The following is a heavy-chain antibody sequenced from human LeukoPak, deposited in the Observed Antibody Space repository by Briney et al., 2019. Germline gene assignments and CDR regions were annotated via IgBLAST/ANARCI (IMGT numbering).Heavy chain of an antibody. CDR3: ARENEVITMIVVATFDS. V-gene: IGHV1-2*06. CDR1: GYTFTRHY. J-gene: IGHJ4*02. CDR2: INPNSGGT. Sequence: ASVKVSCKASGYTFTRHYMHWVRQAPGQGLEWMGRINPNSGGTKYAQKFQGRVTMTRDTSANTVYMDLSSLRSDDTAMYYCARENEVITMIVVATFDSWGQGTLVTVSS. D-gene: IGHD3-22*01.